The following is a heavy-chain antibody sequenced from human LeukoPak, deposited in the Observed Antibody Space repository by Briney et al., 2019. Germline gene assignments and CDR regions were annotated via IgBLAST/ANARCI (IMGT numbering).Heavy chain of an antibody. CDR1: GYSITSYL. J-gene: IGHJ6*03. D-gene: IGHD6-6*01. Sequence: GESLKISSKASGYSITSYLIGWVRQMPGKGLGWMGIIYPGDSDTRYSPAFQGQVTISADKSISTAYLQWSSLKASDTAMYYCARPRVDAAPGDYYMDVWGKGTTVTVSS. V-gene: IGHV5-51*01. CDR2: IYPGDSDT. CDR3: ARPRVDAAPGDYYMDV.